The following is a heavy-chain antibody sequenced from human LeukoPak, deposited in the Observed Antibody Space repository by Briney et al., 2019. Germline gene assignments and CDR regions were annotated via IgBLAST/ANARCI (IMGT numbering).Heavy chain of an antibody. J-gene: IGHJ4*02. V-gene: IGHV3-15*01. CDR3: TTRLYNYESGTSPAPKIYFES. Sequence: GGSLRLACSASGFTFSNAWLTWFRQASGRGLEWVGRIKSKADGGTTDFLAPVRGRFAISRHDSKRMVYLHTSSLKSDDTAMSYCTTRLYNYESGTSPAPKIYFESWGQGTPVTVSS. D-gene: IGHD3-22*01. CDR2: IKSKADGGTT. CDR1: GFTFSNAW.